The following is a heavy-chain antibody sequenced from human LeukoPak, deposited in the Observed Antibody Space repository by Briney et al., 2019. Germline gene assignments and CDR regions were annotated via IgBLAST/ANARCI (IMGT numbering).Heavy chain of an antibody. D-gene: IGHD4-17*01. CDR2: ISSSGSTI. CDR3: ARETLDYGVQLDY. CDR1: GFTFSSYE. J-gene: IGHJ4*02. V-gene: IGHV3-48*03. Sequence: GGSLRLSCAASGFTFSSYEMNWVRQAPGKGLEWVSYISSSGSTIYYADSVKGRFTISRGNAKNSLYLQMNSLRAEDTAVYYCARETLDYGVQLDYWGQGTLVTVSS.